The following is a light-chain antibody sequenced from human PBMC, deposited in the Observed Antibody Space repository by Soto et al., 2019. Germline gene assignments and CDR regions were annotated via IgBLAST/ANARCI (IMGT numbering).Light chain of an antibody. CDR3: QQARSFPIT. J-gene: IGKJ5*01. CDR1: QSVSSN. V-gene: IGKV3-15*01. CDR2: GAS. Sequence: EIVMTQSPATLSVSPGERATLSCRASQSVSSNLAWYQQKPGQAPRLLIYGASTRATGIPARFSGSGSGTDFTLTISSLQPEDFATYSCQQARSFPITFGQGTRLEIK.